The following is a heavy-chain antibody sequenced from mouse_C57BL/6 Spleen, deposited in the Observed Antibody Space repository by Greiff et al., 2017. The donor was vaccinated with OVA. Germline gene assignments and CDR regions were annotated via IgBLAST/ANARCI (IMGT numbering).Heavy chain of an antibody. J-gene: IGHJ3*01. CDR2: ISYDGSN. V-gene: IGHV3-6*01. CDR1: GYSITSGYY. Sequence: EVQLVESGPGLVKPSQSLSLTCSVTGYSITSGYYWNWIRQFPGNKLEWMGYISYDGSNNYNPSLKNRISITRDTSKNQFFLKLNSVTTEDTATYYCAQERALGFAYWGQGTLVTVSA. CDR3: AQERALGFAY. D-gene: IGHD3-3*01.